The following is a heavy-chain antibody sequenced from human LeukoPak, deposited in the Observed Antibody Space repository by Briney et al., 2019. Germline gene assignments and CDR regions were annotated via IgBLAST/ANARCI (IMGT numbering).Heavy chain of an antibody. CDR1: GGSISSGGYS. V-gene: IGHV4-30-2*01. CDR2: IYHSGST. CDR3: ARGIAAAAI. D-gene: IGHD6-13*01. J-gene: IGHJ3*02. Sequence: SETLSPTCAVSGGSISSGGYSWSWIRQPPGKGLEWIGYIYHSGSTYYNPSLKSRVTISVDRSKNQFSLKLSSVTAADTAVYYCARGIAAAAIWGQGTMVTVSS.